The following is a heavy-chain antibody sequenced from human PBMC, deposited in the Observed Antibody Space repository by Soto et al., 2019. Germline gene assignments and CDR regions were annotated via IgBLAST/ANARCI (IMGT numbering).Heavy chain of an antibody. CDR3: ASLGQCSGGSCYSGFI. V-gene: IGHV4-30-2*01. J-gene: IGHJ3*02. D-gene: IGHD2-15*01. CDR2: IYHSGST. CDR1: GGSISSGGYS. Sequence: QLQLQESGSGLVKPSQTLSLTCAVSGGSISSGGYSWSWIRQPPGKGLEWIGYIYHSGSTYYNPSLKSRVTRSXXRXKXXFSLKLSSVTAADTAVYYCASLGQCSGGSCYSGFIWGQGTMVTVSS.